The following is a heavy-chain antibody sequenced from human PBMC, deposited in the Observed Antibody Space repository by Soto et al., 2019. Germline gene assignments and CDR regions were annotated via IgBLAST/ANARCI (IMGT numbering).Heavy chain of an antibody. D-gene: IGHD6-19*01. CDR3: AKDWGHIAVAAITGNSAFHT. CDR1: GFTFGSYG. Sequence: QLQLVEAGGGVVQPGRSLRLSCAASGFTFGSYGIHWVRQAPGKGLEWVAVISYDGTNKWYADSVRGRFTISRDNSKNTLLLQMYSLRAEDTAVYYCAKDWGHIAVAAITGNSAFHTWGQGTVVTVSS. CDR2: ISYDGTNK. J-gene: IGHJ3*02. V-gene: IGHV3-30*18.